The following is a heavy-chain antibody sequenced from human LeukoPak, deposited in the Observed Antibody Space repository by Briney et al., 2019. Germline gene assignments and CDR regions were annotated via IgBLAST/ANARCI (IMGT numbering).Heavy chain of an antibody. CDR3: AREGRYCSSTSCYVYAFDI. CDR2: IIPIFGTA. D-gene: IGHD2-2*01. CDR1: GYTFTSYA. V-gene: IGHV1-69*06. J-gene: IGHJ3*02. Sequence: ASVKVSCKASGYTFTSYAISWVRQAPGQGLEWMGGIIPIFGTANYAQKFQGRVTITADKSTSTAYMELSSLRSEDTAVYYYAREGRYCSSTSCYVYAFDIWGQGTMVTVSS.